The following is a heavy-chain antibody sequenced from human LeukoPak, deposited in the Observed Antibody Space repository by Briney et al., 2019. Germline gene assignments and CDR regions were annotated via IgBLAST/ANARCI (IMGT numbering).Heavy chain of an antibody. CDR1: GFTFSSYS. V-gene: IGHV3-21*01. CDR2: ISSSSIYI. D-gene: IGHD3-16*01. Sequence: GGSLRLSCAGSGFTFSSYSMHWVRQAPGEGLEWVSSISSSSIYIYYADSVKGRFSISRDNAKKSRYLQMSSLRAEDTVVYYCARDSLHPRRLWDACDVWRQGTIVSVS. J-gene: IGHJ3*01. CDR3: ARDSLHPRRLWDACDV.